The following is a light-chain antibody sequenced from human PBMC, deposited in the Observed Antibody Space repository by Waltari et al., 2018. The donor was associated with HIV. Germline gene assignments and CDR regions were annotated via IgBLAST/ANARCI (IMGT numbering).Light chain of an antibody. CDR1: SSDVGSYNL. J-gene: IGLJ1*01. Sequence: QSALTQPASVSGSPGQSITISCTGTSSDVGSYNLVSWYQQHPGKAPKLMIYEGSKRPSGFSKRFSGSKSGNTASLTISGLQAEDEADYYCCSYAGSFYVFGTGTKVTVL. V-gene: IGLV2-23*01. CDR2: EGS. CDR3: CSYAGSFYV.